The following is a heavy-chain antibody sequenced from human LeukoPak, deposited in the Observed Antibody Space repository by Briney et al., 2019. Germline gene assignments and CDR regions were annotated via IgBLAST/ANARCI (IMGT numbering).Heavy chain of an antibody. J-gene: IGHJ4*02. CDR1: GFTFSSYY. Sequence: GGSLRLSCAASGFTFSSYYMHWVRQAPGKGLVWVSRINTDGSSTSYADPVKGRFTISRDNAKNTLYLQMNSLRAEDTAVYYCARVKRPYSSSSNFDYWGQGTLVTVSS. CDR3: ARVKRPYSSSSNFDY. CDR2: INTDGSST. D-gene: IGHD6-13*01. V-gene: IGHV3-74*01.